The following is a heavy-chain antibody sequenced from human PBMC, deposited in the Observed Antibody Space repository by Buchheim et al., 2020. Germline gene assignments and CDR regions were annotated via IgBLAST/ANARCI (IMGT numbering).Heavy chain of an antibody. V-gene: IGHV4-61*01. Sequence: QVQLQESGPGLVKPSETLSLTCTVSGGSVSSGSYYWSWIRQPPGKGLEWIGYIYYSGSTNYNPSLKSRVTISVDPSKNQFSLKLSSVTAADTAVYYCARVDTIFGVVSSFDYWGQGTL. J-gene: IGHJ4*02. CDR2: IYYSGST. D-gene: IGHD3-3*01. CDR3: ARVDTIFGVVSSFDY. CDR1: GGSVSSGSYY.